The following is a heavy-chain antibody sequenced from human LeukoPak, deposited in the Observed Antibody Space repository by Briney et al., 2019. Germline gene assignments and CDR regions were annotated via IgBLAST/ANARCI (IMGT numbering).Heavy chain of an antibody. CDR2: ISGSGGST. CDR3: AKEGLHYYDSSGYFNWFDP. Sequence: GGSLRLSCAASGLTFSEYWMYWVRQAPGKGLEWVSAISGSGGSTYYADSVKGRFTISRDNSKNTLYLQMNSLRAEDTAVYYCAKEGLHYYDSSGYFNWFDPWGQGTLVTVSS. V-gene: IGHV3-23*01. CDR1: GLTFSEYW. J-gene: IGHJ5*02. D-gene: IGHD3-22*01.